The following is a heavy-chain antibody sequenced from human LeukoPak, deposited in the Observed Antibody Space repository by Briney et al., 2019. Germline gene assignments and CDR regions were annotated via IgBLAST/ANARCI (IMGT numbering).Heavy chain of an antibody. CDR2: ISGGGGTT. Sequence: GGSLRLSCAASGFTLSIDAMRWVRQAPGKGLQWVSTISGGGGTTFYADSVKGRFTMSRDNSRNTLFLLMNSLRAEDTAVYYCAKDSGYDSRYYFDYWGQGTLVTVSS. J-gene: IGHJ4*02. CDR1: GFTLSIDA. D-gene: IGHD5-12*01. CDR3: AKDSGYDSRYYFDY. V-gene: IGHV3-23*01.